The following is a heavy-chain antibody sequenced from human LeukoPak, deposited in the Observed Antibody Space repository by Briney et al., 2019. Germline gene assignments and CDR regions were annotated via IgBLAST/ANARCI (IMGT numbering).Heavy chain of an antibody. CDR1: GYSFTSYD. J-gene: IGHJ5*02. CDR3: ARDIVVVPAARMTKSRSWYWFDP. D-gene: IGHD2-2*01. V-gene: IGHV1-8*01. CDR2: ITPANAKT. Sequence: ASVKVSCKASGYSFTSYDFYWVRQATGQGLEWMGWITPANAKTGYAQKFQGGLTITRNTSISTVYMELSTLRSEDTAVYYCARDIVVVPAARMTKSRSWYWFDPWGQGTLVTVSS.